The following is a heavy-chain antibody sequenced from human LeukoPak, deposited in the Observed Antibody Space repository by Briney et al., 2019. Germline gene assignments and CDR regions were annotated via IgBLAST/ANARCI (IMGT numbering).Heavy chain of an antibody. CDR2: IYWDDDK. V-gene: IGHV2-5*02. D-gene: IGHD6-6*01. Sequence: KVSGPTLVNPTQTLTLTYTFSGFSLSTSEVGVAWIRQPPGKALEWLALIYWDDDKLYSPSLESRLTITKDTSKNQVVLTMTNMDPVDTATYYCAHRPLGSSLNYWGQGTLVTVSS. J-gene: IGHJ4*02. CDR1: GFSLSTSEVG. CDR3: AHRPLGSSLNY.